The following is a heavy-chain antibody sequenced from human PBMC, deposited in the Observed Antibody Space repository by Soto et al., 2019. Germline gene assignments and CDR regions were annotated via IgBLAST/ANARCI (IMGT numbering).Heavy chain of an antibody. Sequence: EVQLVESGGGLVQPGRSLRLSCTTSGFTFGDYSISWVRQAPGKGLEWVGSIRSKAYGGTTEYAASVKGRFTISRDDSGSIAYRQLNSQNTEDTGMYYCTRELLRSAWYPLDYWGQGTLVTVSS. CDR3: TRELLRSAWYPLDY. CDR2: IRSKAYGGTT. D-gene: IGHD6-19*01. CDR1: GFTFGDYS. J-gene: IGHJ4*02. V-gene: IGHV3-49*04.